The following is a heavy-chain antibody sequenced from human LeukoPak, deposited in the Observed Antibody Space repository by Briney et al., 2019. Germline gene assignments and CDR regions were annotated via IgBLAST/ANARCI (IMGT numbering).Heavy chain of an antibody. V-gene: IGHV3-7*01. Sequence: GRSLRLSCAPSGFTFSRHGMHWVRQAPGKRLEWVANMNIDGSEKYYADSAKGRFTISRDNARNSVYLQMNSLRVEDTAVYYCARDPVEWELLLDYWGQGTLVTVSS. D-gene: IGHD1-26*01. CDR1: GFTFSRHG. CDR3: ARDPVEWELLLDY. J-gene: IGHJ4*02. CDR2: MNIDGSEK.